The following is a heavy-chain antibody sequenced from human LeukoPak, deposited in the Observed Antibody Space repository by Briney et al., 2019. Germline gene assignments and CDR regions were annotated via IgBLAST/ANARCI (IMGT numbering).Heavy chain of an antibody. CDR1: GFTFSTYG. Sequence: GGSLRLSCAASGFTFSTYGMHWVRQAPGKGLEWVADIWFNGSNKYYADSVKGRFTISRNNSKNTLYLQMNSLRAEDTAVYYCARDPPSSYDILTGYGRGMDVWGQGTTVTVSS. V-gene: IGHV3-33*01. D-gene: IGHD3-9*01. CDR2: IWFNGSNK. CDR3: ARDPPSSYDILTGYGRGMDV. J-gene: IGHJ6*02.